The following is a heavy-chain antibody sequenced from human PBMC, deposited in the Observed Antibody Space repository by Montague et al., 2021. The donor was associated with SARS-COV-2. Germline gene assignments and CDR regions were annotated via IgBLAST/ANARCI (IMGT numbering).Heavy chain of an antibody. V-gene: IGHV3-23*01. CDR3: AKHMTTGLHAFHI. J-gene: IGHJ3*02. D-gene: IGHD4-11*01. CDR2: VSRSGDTT. CDR1: GFSFSAFG. Sequence: SRSLSFSASGFSFSAFGMTWVRQAPGKGLEWVSPVSRSGDTTYYADSVKGRFTISRDNSKTTLDLQMNSLRAEDTAIYYCAKHMTTGLHAFHIWGQGTMVTVSS.